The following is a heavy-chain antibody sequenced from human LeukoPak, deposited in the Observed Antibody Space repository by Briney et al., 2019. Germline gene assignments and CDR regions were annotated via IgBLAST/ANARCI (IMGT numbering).Heavy chain of an antibody. V-gene: IGHV3-21*01. J-gene: IGHJ4*02. CDR3: AKGGGTSPPPSY. D-gene: IGHD4-23*01. CDR1: GFTFSSYS. CDR2: ISSSSSYT. Sequence: GGSLRLSCAASGFTFSSYSLNWVRQAPGKGLEWVSSISSSSSYTYYADSVKARFTISRDNAKNSLFLQMNSLRAEDTAVYYCAKGGGTSPPPSYWGQGTLVTVSS.